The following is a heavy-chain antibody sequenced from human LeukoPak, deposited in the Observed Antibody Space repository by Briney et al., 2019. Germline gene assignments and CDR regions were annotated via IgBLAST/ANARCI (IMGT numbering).Heavy chain of an antibody. CDR1: GFTFSSYE. CDR2: ISSSSSYI. D-gene: IGHD3-3*01. Sequence: GGSLRLSCAASGFTFSSYEMNWVRQAPGKGLEWVSYISSSSSYIYYADSVKGRFTISRDNAKNSLYLQMNSLRAEDTAVYYCARNHYDFWSGYYTPGYYMDVWGKGTTVTVSS. V-gene: IGHV3-21*05. J-gene: IGHJ6*03. CDR3: ARNHYDFWSGYYTPGYYMDV.